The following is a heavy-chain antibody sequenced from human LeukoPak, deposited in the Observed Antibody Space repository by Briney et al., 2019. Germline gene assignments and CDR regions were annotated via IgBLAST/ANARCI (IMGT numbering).Heavy chain of an antibody. CDR1: GFTFSSYS. D-gene: IGHD2-8*01. CDR3: ARDPTYGEGWAFDI. J-gene: IGHJ3*02. V-gene: IGHV3-48*02. CDR2: ISSSSSTI. Sequence: GGSLRLSCAAPGFTFSSYSMNWVRQAPGKGLEWVSYISSSSSTIYYADSVKGRFTISRDNAKNSLYLQMNSLRDEDTAVYYCARDPTYGEGWAFDIWGQGTMVTVSS.